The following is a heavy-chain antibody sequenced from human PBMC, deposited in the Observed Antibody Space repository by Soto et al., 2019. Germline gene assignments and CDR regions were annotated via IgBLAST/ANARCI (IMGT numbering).Heavy chain of an antibody. Sequence: AGGSLRLSCTASGFTFGDYAMGWFRQAPGKGLEWVGFIRSKAYGGTTEYAASVKGRFTISRDDSKSIAYLQMNSLKTEDTAVYYCTRDPDIVVVPAAIPYYYYGMDVWGQGTTVTVSS. CDR2: IRSKAYGGTT. D-gene: IGHD2-2*01. CDR3: TRDPDIVVVPAAIPYYYYGMDV. V-gene: IGHV3-49*03. J-gene: IGHJ6*02. CDR1: GFTFGDYA.